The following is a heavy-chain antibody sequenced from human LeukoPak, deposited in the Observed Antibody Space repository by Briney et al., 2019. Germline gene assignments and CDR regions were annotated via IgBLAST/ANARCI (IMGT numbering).Heavy chain of an antibody. CDR2: ISSSSSYI. CDR3: ARDGHHAAVAGISAFDI. V-gene: IGHV3-21*01. CDR1: GFTFSSYS. Sequence: AGGSLRLSCAASGFTFSSYSMNWVRQAPGKGLEWVSSISSSSSYIYYADSVKGRFTISRDNAKNSLYLQMNSLRAEDTAVYHCARDGHHAAVAGISAFDIWGQGTMVTVSS. D-gene: IGHD6-19*01. J-gene: IGHJ3*02.